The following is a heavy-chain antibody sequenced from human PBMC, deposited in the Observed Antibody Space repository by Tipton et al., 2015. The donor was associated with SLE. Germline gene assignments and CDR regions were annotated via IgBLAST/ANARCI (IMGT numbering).Heavy chain of an antibody. CDR3: ARLCCIGAAGTGHFQL. Sequence: TLSLTCTVSGYSVSSGYYWGWIRQPPGKGLEWIGEVNHSGGTNYNPSLKSRVTVSVDTSKNQFSLRLTSVTAADTAVYYCARLCCIGAAGTGHFQLWGQGTLVTVSS. V-gene: IGHV4-38-2*02. CDR2: VNHSGGT. CDR1: GYSVSSGYY. J-gene: IGHJ1*01. D-gene: IGHD6-13*01.